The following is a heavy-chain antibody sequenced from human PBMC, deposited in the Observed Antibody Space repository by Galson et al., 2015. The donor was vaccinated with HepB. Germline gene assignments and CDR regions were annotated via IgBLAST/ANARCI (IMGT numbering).Heavy chain of an antibody. CDR1: GFTFDDYA. J-gene: IGHJ4*02. CDR2: ISWNSGSI. CDR3: AKGGLVGATLGLDYFDY. Sequence: SLRLSCAASGFTFDDYAMHWVRQAPGKGLEWVSGISWNSGSIGYADSVKGRFTISRDNAKNSLYLQMNSLRAEDTALYYCAKGGLVGATLGLDYFDYWGQGTLVTDSS. V-gene: IGHV3-9*01. D-gene: IGHD1-26*01.